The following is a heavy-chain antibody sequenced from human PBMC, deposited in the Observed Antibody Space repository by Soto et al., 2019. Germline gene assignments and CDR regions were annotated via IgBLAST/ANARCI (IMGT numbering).Heavy chain of an antibody. CDR2: IIPILGIA. CDR3: ARDAEGGMATIPAYYYYYGMDV. Sequence: QVQLVQSGAEVKKPGSSEKVSCKASGGTFSSYTISWVPQAPGQGLEWMGRIIPILGIANYAQKFQGRVTITADKSTSTAYMELSSLRSEDTAVYYCARDAEGGMATIPAYYYYYGMDVWGQGTTVTVSS. V-gene: IGHV1-69*08. J-gene: IGHJ6*02. CDR1: GGTFSSYT. D-gene: IGHD3-16*01.